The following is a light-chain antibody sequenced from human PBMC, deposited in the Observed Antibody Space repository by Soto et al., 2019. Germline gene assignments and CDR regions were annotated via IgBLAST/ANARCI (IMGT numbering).Light chain of an antibody. CDR3: QQRSNWPRT. Sequence: EIVLAQSPGTLSLSPGERSTLSCGASQTISSRYLTWYQQKPGQVPKLLIYDASNRATGIPARFSGSGSGTDFTLTISSLEPEDFAVYYCQQRSNWPRTFGQGTKVDIK. CDR1: QTISSRY. CDR2: DAS. V-gene: IGKV3-11*01. J-gene: IGKJ1*01.